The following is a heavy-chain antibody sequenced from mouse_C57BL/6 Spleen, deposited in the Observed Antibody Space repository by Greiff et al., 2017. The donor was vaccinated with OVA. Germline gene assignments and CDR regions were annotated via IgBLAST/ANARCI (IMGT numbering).Heavy chain of an antibody. V-gene: IGHV1-52*01. Sequence: QVQLQQSGAELVRPGSSVKLSCKASGYTFTSYWMHWVKQRPIQGLEWIGNIDPSDSETHYNQKFKDKATLTVDKSSSTAYMQLSSLTSEDSAVYYCARSLANLGRGGAMDYWGQGTSVTVSS. J-gene: IGHJ4*01. D-gene: IGHD1-1*01. CDR2: IDPSDSET. CDR3: ARSLANLGRGGAMDY. CDR1: GYTFTSYW.